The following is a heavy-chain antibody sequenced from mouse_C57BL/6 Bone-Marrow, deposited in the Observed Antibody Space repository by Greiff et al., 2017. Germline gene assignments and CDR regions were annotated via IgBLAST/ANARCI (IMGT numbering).Heavy chain of an antibody. Sequence: EVKLMESGPELVKPGASVKISCKASGYTFTDYYMNWVKQSHGKSLEWIGDINPNNGGTSYNQKFKGKATLTVDKSSSTAYMELRSLTSEDSAVYYCARGPITTVVFDYWGQGTTLTVSS. CDR1: GYTFTDYY. CDR2: INPNNGGT. J-gene: IGHJ2*01. V-gene: IGHV1-26*01. D-gene: IGHD1-1*01. CDR3: ARGPITTVVFDY.